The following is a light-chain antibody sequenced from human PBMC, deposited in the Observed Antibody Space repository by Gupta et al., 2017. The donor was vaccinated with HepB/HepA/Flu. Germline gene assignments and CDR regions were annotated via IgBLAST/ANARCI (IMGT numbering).Light chain of an antibody. V-gene: IGLV2-14*03. Sequence: SPLPQPASVTGSPRPSITISCTGTSGDVGGYNFVSWYQQHPGKAPKLMIYDVDRRPSGIANRFSGSKSGNTASLTISELQEEDEADYYCSTYTSSNTVIFGAGTKLTVL. CDR1: SGDVGGYNF. CDR2: DVD. J-gene: IGLJ2*01. CDR3: STYTSSNTVI.